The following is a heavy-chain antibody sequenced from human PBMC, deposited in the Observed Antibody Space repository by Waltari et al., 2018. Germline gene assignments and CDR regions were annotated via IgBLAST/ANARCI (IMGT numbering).Heavy chain of an antibody. V-gene: IGHV3-48*01. CDR3: ARDGPEYYSGFDV. CDR2: ISGSSVTI. CDR1: GFNFRSHS. Sequence: EVQLVESGGGLVVPGGSLRLSCVGSGFNFRSHSINWVRQAPGKGLEWISYISGSSVTIYDADSVKGRVTVSRDNAESSVFLQMNSLGAEDTAVYYCARDGPEYYSGFDVWGLGTTVIVS. J-gene: IGHJ6*02.